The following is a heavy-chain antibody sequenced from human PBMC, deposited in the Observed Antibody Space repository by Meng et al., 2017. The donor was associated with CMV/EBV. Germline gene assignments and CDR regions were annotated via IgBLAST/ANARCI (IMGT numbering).Heavy chain of an antibody. D-gene: IGHD3-22*01. CDR1: GGTFSSYA. J-gene: IGHJ4*02. CDR2: IIPIFGTA. V-gene: IGHV1-69*01. Sequence: QVQLVQAGAEVKKPGASVKVSCKASGGTFSSYAISWVRQAPGQGLEWMGGIIPIFGTANYAQRFQGRVTITADESTSTAYMELSSLRSEDTAVYYCARIYDSSGYYNYYFDYWGQGTLVTVSS. CDR3: ARIYDSSGYYNYYFDY.